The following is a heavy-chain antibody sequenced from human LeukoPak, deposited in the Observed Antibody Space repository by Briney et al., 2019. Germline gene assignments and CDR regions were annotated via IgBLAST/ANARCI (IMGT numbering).Heavy chain of an antibody. CDR2: ISWNSGSI. Sequence: GGSLRLSCAASGFTFDDYAMHWVRQAPGKGLEWVSGISWNSGSIGYADSVKGRFTISRDNAKNSLYLQMNSLRAEDTAVYYCARGDSSGYYLTAEYFHHWGQGTLVTVSS. CDR1: GFTFDDYA. J-gene: IGHJ1*01. CDR3: ARGDSSGYYLTAEYFHH. D-gene: IGHD3-22*01. V-gene: IGHV3-9*01.